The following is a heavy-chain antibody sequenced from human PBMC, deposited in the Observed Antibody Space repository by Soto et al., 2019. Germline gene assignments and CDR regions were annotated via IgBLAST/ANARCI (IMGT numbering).Heavy chain of an antibody. Sequence: QLQLQESGSGLVKPSQTLSLTCAVSGGSISSGGYSWSWIRQPPGKGLEWIGYIYHSGSTYYNPSLRSRVTISVDRSKNQFPLKLSSVTAADTAVYYWAAGGGLPRYYRGQGTLVTVSS. CDR3: AAGGGLPRYY. J-gene: IGHJ4*02. CDR2: IYHSGST. CDR1: GGSISSGGYS. D-gene: IGHD5-12*01. V-gene: IGHV4-30-2*01.